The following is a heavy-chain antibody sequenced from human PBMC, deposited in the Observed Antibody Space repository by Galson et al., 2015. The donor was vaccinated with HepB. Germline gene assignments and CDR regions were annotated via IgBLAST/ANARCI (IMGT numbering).Heavy chain of an antibody. D-gene: IGHD3-3*01. CDR3: ATLKRDFGVVIPVQTTDY. Sequence: ETLSLTCAVYGGSFSGYYWSWIRQPPGKGLEWIGEINHSGSTNYNPSLKSRVTISVDTSKNQFSLKLSSVTAADTAVYYCATLKRDFGVVIPVQTTDYWGQGTLVTVSS. J-gene: IGHJ4*02. CDR2: INHSGST. V-gene: IGHV4-34*01. CDR1: GGSFSGYY.